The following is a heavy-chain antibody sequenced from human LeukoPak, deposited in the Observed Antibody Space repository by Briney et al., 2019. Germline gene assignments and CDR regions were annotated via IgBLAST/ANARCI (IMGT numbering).Heavy chain of an antibody. D-gene: IGHD2-8*02. Sequence: PGGSLRLSCAGTGLFFSDVWMNWFRQAPGKGLEWVANIEKDGSAKNYVDSVKGRFTISRDNAKNSLHLEMNSLRGEDTAVYYCAAGYGWLTDFWGQGTLVTVSS. J-gene: IGHJ4*02. CDR1: GLFFSDVW. CDR2: IEKDGSAK. CDR3: AAGYGWLTDF. V-gene: IGHV3-7*01.